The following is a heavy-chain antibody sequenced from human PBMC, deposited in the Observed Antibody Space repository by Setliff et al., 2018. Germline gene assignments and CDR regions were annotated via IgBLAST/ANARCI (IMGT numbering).Heavy chain of an antibody. CDR3: AKDGGMGMVKAYYYGLDV. D-gene: IGHD5-18*01. CDR1: GFTFNNYF. J-gene: IGHJ6*02. CDR2: ISNSGGET. V-gene: IGHV3-23*01. Sequence: LRLSCAASGFTFNNYFMIWVRQAPGKGLEWVSSISNSGGETHYADSVKGRFTISRDNPRSTLYLQMNSLRAEDTAVYYCAKDGGMGMVKAYYYGLDVWGQGTSVTVSS.